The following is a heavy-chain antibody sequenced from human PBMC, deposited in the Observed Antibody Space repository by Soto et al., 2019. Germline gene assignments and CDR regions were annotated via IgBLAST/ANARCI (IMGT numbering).Heavy chain of an antibody. D-gene: IGHD5-12*01. CDR2: IWYDGSNK. CDR3: ARDRYSGYEPYYFDY. V-gene: IGHV3-33*01. CDR1: GCTFINYG. Sequence: PGLPLRVSWAASGCTFINYGSHWVRQAPGKGLEWVAVIWYDGSNKYYADSVKGRFTISRDNSKNTLYLQMNSLRAEDTAVYYCARDRYSGYEPYYFDYWGQGTLVTVSS. J-gene: IGHJ4*02.